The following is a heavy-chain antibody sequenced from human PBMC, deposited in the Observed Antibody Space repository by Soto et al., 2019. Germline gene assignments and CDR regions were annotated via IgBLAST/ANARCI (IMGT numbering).Heavy chain of an antibody. V-gene: IGHV5-51*01. J-gene: IGHJ3*02. Sequence: PGESLKISCKGSGYSFTSYWIGWVRQMPGKGLEWMGIIYPGDSDTRYSPSFQGQVTISADKSISTAYLQWSSLKASDTAMYYCASHPLMNDYGDYVLAFDIWGQGTMVTVSS. D-gene: IGHD4-17*01. CDR2: IYPGDSDT. CDR3: ASHPLMNDYGDYVLAFDI. CDR1: GYSFTSYW.